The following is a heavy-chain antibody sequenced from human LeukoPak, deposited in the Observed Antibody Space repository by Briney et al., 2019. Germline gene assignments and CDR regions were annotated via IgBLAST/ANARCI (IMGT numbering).Heavy chain of an antibody. CDR2: INPNSGNT. V-gene: IGHV1-8*02. CDR3: ARALGGYYYDRSVGY. D-gene: IGHD3-22*01. Sequence: ASVKVSCKASGYTFTGYYMHWVRQAPGQGLEWMGWINPNSGNTGYAQKFQGRVTMTRNTSISTAYMELSSLRSEDTAVYYCARALGGYYYDRSVGYWGQGTLVTVSS. CDR1: GYTFTGYY. J-gene: IGHJ4*02.